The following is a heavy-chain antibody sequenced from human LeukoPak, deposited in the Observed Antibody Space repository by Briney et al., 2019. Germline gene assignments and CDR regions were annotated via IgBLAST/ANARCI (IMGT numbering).Heavy chain of an antibody. CDR1: DYTFTSYG. D-gene: IGHD2-21*01. CDR3: ARSSSVTIPGYYFDY. J-gene: IGHJ4*02. V-gene: IGHV1-18*01. Sequence: GASVKVSCKASDYTFTSYGISWVRQAPGQGLEWMGWISAYNGNTNYAQKLQGRVTMNTDTSTSTAYMELRSLSSDDTAVYYCARSSSVTIPGYYFDYWGQGTLVTVSS. CDR2: ISAYNGNT.